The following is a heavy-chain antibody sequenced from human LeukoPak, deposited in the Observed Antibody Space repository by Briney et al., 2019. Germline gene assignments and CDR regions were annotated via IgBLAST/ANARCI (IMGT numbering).Heavy chain of an antibody. Sequence: GKSLKISCKCSGYSFTCYWIGWVRQMPGKGLEWMEIIYPGDSDTRYSPSFQGQVTISADKSISTPYLQWSSLKASDNAMYYCARREDVYNIFDYWGQGTLVTVSS. CDR1: GYSFTCYW. CDR2: IYPGDSDT. CDR3: ARREDVYNIFDY. J-gene: IGHJ4*02. V-gene: IGHV5-51*01. D-gene: IGHD5-24*01.